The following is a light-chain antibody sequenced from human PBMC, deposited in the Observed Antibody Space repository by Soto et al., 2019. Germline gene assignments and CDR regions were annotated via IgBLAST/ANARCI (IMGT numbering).Light chain of an antibody. V-gene: IGKV3-15*01. CDR3: LQYNNWPPVT. CDR1: QSVSTY. CDR2: DAS. Sequence: IVLTQSPATLSLSPGEKATLSCRASQSVSTYLAWYQQKPGQAPRLLIYDASTRASGIPDRFSGSVSGTEFTCTVSSLQSEYFAVYYFLQYNNWPPVTFGQGTKVDIK. J-gene: IGKJ1*01.